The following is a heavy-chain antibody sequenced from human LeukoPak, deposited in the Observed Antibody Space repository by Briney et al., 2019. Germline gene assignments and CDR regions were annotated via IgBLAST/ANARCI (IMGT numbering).Heavy chain of an antibody. CDR3: ARGLRHGNGWCYFDY. CDR2: IYSDAST. D-gene: IGHD6-19*01. Sequence: PGGSLRLSCAASGFTVSSNYMNWVRQAPGKGLEWLSVIYSDASTYYADSVKGRFTISRDSSKNTLYLQMNSLRVDDTAVYYCARGLRHGNGWCYFDYWGQGALVTVSS. CDR1: GFTVSSNY. J-gene: IGHJ4*02. V-gene: IGHV3-53*01.